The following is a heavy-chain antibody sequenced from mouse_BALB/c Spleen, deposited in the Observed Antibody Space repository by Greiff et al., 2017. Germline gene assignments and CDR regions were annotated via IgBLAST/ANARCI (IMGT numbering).Heavy chain of an antibody. CDR1: GYSITSDYA. CDR2: ISYSGST. Sequence: EVQLVESGPGLVKPSQSLSLTCTVTGYSITSDYAWNWIRQFPGNKLEWMGYISYSGSTSYNPSLKSRISITRDTSKNQFFLQLNSVTTEDTATYYCARDWDSYFDYWGQGTTLTVSS. V-gene: IGHV3-2*02. D-gene: IGHD4-1*01. J-gene: IGHJ2*01. CDR3: ARDWDSYFDY.